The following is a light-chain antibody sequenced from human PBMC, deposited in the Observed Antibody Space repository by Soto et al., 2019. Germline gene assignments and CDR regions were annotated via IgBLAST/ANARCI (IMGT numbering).Light chain of an antibody. CDR2: GAS. Sequence: DVQMTQSPSTLSASVGDRVAITCRASQSINNWLAWYQDKPGKAPKLLIYGASSLESGVPSRFSGSGSGTEFTLTIGGLQPDDFATYYCQHYNAFPWPFGQGTKVDI. CDR3: QHYNAFPWP. CDR1: QSINNW. V-gene: IGKV1-5*01. J-gene: IGKJ1*01.